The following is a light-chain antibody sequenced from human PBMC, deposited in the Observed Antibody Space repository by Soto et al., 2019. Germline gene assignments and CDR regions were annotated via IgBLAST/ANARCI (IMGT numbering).Light chain of an antibody. J-gene: IGLJ1*01. V-gene: IGLV2-14*01. CDR3: SSKRDSSTLFV. Sequence: QSALTQPASVSGSPEQSITISCTGTSSDVGAYNYVSWYQHHPGKVPKLLIYEVTNRPSGVSDRFSGSKSGNTASLTISGLQAEDEADYYCSSKRDSSTLFVLGTGTKV. CDR2: EVT. CDR1: SSDVGAYNY.